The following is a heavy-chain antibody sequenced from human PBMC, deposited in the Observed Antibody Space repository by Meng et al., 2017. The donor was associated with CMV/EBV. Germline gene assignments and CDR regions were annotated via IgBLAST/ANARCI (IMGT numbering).Heavy chain of an antibody. D-gene: IGHD3-22*01. V-gene: IGHV3-48*04. Sequence: GESLKISCAASGFVFSRYSMNWVRQAPGKGLEWLAYINSGSGVMSYADSVKGRFIISRDNTEDSLHLQMNSLRAEDTAVYYCAKDKWNYYYDNPEYTSIYFDSWGQGTLVTVSS. J-gene: IGHJ4*02. CDR2: INSGSGVM. CDR1: GFVFSRYS. CDR3: AKDKWNYYYDNPEYTSIYFDS.